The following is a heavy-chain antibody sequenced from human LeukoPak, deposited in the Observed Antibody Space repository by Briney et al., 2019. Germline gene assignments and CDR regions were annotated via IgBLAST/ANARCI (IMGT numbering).Heavy chain of an antibody. CDR1: GFTFSTYA. Sequence: PGGSLRLSCAASGFTFSTYAMNWVRQAPGKGLEGVSIISGTGHSAYYADSVKGRFTISRDNSKNTFFLQMNSLRAEDTAVYYCAKEGRVADTIYFYHYYGMDVWGQGTTVTVS. J-gene: IGHJ6*02. CDR2: ISGTGHSA. V-gene: IGHV3-23*01. CDR3: AKEGRVADTIYFYHYYGMDV. D-gene: IGHD1-26*01.